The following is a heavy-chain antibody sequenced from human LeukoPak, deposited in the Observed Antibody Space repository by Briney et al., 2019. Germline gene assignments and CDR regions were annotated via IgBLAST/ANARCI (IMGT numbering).Heavy chain of an antibody. J-gene: IGHJ5*02. CDR3: ARHPYYYDSSAFAPPNWFDP. CDR2: IYPGDSDT. D-gene: IGHD3-22*01. V-gene: IGHV5-51*01. CDR1: GYSFTSYW. Sequence: GESRKISCKGSGYSFTSYWIGWVRQMPGKGLEWMGIIYPGDSDTRYSPSFQGQVTISADKSISTAYLQWSSLKASDTAMYYCARHPYYYDSSAFAPPNWFDPWGQGTLVTVSS.